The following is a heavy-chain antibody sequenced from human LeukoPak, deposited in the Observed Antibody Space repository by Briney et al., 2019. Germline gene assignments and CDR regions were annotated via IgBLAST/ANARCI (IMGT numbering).Heavy chain of an antibody. Sequence: KPPETLSLTCTVSGGSISSSSYYWGWIRQPPGKGLEWIGSIYYSGSTYYNPSLKSRVTISVDTSKNQFSLKLSSVTAADTAVYYCARHNYDILTGPYYYYYYMDVWGKGTTVTVSS. V-gene: IGHV4-39*01. CDR3: ARHNYDILTGPYYYYYYMDV. D-gene: IGHD3-9*01. J-gene: IGHJ6*03. CDR2: IYYSGST. CDR1: GGSISSSSYY.